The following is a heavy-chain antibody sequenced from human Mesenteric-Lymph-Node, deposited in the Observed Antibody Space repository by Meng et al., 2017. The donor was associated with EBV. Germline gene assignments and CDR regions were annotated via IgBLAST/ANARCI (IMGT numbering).Heavy chain of an antibody. CDR3: VRGPWNN. CDR1: WFLRRCHF. Sequence: VPGAKFVSGFYQPGGPLRTPCAASWFLRRCHFIVLVRQGSGKGLELVLVIYTDGSTYYADSVKGRFTISRDNSKNTLFIQMNNLRVDDTAVYYCVRGPWNNWGRGTLVTVSS. J-gene: IGHJ4*02. CDR2: IYTDGST. V-gene: IGHV3-53*01. D-gene: IGHD1/OR15-1a*01.